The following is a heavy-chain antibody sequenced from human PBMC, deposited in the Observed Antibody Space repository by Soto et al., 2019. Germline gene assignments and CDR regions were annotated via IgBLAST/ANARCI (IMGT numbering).Heavy chain of an antibody. CDR3: ASAAYYYDTSGYYY. D-gene: IGHD3-22*01. Sequence: EVPLVESGGGLVKPGGSLRLSCAASGFTFSSYSMNWVRQAPGKGLEWVSSISSSSSYIYYADSVKGRFTISRDNAKNSLYLQMNSLRAEDTAVYYCASAAYYYDTSGYYYWGQGTLVTVSS. J-gene: IGHJ4*02. CDR1: GFTFSSYS. CDR2: ISSSSSYI. V-gene: IGHV3-21*01.